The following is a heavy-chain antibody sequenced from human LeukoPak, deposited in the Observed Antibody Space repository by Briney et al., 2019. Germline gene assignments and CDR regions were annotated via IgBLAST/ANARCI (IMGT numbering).Heavy chain of an antibody. CDR2: ISYDGSNK. J-gene: IGHJ4*02. Sequence: PGRSLRLSCAASGFTFSSYGMHWVRQAPGKGLGWVAVISYDGSNKYYADSVKGRFTISRDNSKNTLYLQMNSLRAEDTAVYYCAKDIYIYGYAYYFDSWGQGTLVTVSS. CDR3: AKDIYIYGYAYYFDS. D-gene: IGHD3-16*01. CDR1: GFTFSSYG. V-gene: IGHV3-30*18.